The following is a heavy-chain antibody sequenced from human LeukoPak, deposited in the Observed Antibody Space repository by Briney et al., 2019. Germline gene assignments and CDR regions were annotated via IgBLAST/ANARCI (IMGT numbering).Heavy chain of an antibody. J-gene: IGHJ4*02. D-gene: IGHD2-15*01. V-gene: IGHV4-59*08. Sequence: PSETLSLTCSVSGGSISSDYWSWIRQPPGKRLEWIAYIHYSGRTDYSPSLKSRVTISMDTSKTQFSLKLSSVTAADTAVYYCATLRGSGSAVLDNWGQGTLVTVSS. CDR3: ATLRGSGSAVLDN. CDR1: GGSISSDY. CDR2: IHYSGRT.